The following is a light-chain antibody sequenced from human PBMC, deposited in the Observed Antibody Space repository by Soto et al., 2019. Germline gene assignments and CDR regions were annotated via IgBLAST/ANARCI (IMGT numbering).Light chain of an antibody. V-gene: IGLV1-44*01. CDR1: RSNVGDNT. J-gene: IGLJ2*01. CDR3: ASWDDSVKGPV. Sequence: QSVLTQPPSASGTPGQRVTISCSGSRSNVGDNTVNWYKQLPGTAPKLLIYSNNQRPSWVPDRFSGSKSGTSASLAISGLQSADEANYYCASWDDSVKGPVFGGGTKLTVL. CDR2: SNN.